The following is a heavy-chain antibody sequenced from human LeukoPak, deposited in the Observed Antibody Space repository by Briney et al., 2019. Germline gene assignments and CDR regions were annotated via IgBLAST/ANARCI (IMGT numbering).Heavy chain of an antibody. J-gene: IGHJ4*02. D-gene: IGHD3-3*01. CDR1: GFTFSSYS. Sequence: PGGSLRLSCAASGFTFSSYSMNWVRQAPGKGLEWVSSISSRNTYIYYADSVKGRFTISRDNAKNSLYLQMCSLRAEDTAVYYCARELSGDLNYWGQGTLVTVSS. V-gene: IGHV3-21*01. CDR3: ARELSGDLNY. CDR2: ISSRNTYI.